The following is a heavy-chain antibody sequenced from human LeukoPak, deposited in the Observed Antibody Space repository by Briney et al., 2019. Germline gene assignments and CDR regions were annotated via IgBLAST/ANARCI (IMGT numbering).Heavy chain of an antibody. D-gene: IGHD3-22*01. V-gene: IGHV4-34*01. CDR1: GGSFSGYY. J-gene: IGHJ4*02. CDR3: ARGPHTGVNYYDSSGYYY. CDR2: INHSGST. Sequence: SETLSLTCAVYGGSFSGYYWSWIRQPPGKGLEWIGVINHSGSTNYNPSLKSRVTISVDTSKNQFSLELSSVTAADTAVYYCARGPHTGVNYYDSSGYYYWGQGTLVTVSS.